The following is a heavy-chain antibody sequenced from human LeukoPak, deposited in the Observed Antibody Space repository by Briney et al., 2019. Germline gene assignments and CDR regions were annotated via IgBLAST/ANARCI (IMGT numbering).Heavy chain of an antibody. CDR3: ATEPSRSYSFDHLDF. J-gene: IGHJ4*02. CDR1: GGTFNNYA. CDR2: VVPMFGIR. V-gene: IGHV1-69*04. Sequence: ASVKVSCKTSGGTFNNYAISWVRHAPGQGLEWMVRVVPMFGIRNYPQTFRGRVNITADKATNTVYMELRSLRAEDTAIYYCATEPSRSYSFDHLDFWGLGTPVTVSS. D-gene: IGHD5-12*01.